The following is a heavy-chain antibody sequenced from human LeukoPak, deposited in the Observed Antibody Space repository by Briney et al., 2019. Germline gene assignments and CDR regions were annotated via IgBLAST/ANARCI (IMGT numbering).Heavy chain of an antibody. J-gene: IGHJ5*02. CDR2: IYTSGST. V-gene: IGHV4-4*09. CDR3: ASSFATQRWFDP. Sequence: SETLSLTCTVSGGSISSYYWSWIRQPPGKGLEWIGYIYTSGSTNYNPSLKSRGTISVDTSKNQFSLKLSSVTAADTAVYCCASSFATQRWFDPWGQGTLVTVSS. D-gene: IGHD2-15*01. CDR1: GGSISSYY.